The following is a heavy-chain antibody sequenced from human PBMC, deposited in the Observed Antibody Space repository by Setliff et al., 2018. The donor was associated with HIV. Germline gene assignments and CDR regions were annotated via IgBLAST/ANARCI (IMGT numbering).Heavy chain of an antibody. CDR1: GYTFTSYY. D-gene: IGHD6-13*01. CDR2: IGTVGDT. V-gene: IGHV3-13*01. CDR3: ARGYSTDWSHPFGLDP. Sequence: SCKASGYTFTSYYVHWVRQAPGKGLEWVSGIGTVGDTYYPDSVKGRFTISREDAKDSLYLQMNSLRAGDTAVYYCARGYSTDWSHPFGLDPWGQGTLVTVSS. J-gene: IGHJ5*02.